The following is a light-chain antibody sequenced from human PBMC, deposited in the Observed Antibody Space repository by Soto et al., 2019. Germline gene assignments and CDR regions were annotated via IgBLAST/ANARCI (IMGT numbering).Light chain of an antibody. V-gene: IGLV2-14*01. CDR3: GSYTSTSTFHV. CDR2: EVS. Sequence: QSVLTQPASVSGSPGQSITISCTGTSMDIGGYNYVSWYQQHPGKAPKLMIYEVSNRPSGVSNRFSGSKSGNTASLTISGLQTEDEADYYCGSYTSTSTFHVFGTGTKVTVL. CDR1: SMDIGGYNY. J-gene: IGLJ1*01.